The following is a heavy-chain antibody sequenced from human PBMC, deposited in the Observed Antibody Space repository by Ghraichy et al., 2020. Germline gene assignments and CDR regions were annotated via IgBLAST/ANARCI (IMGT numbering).Heavy chain of an antibody. CDR1: GGSFSGYY. CDR2: INHSGST. Sequence: SETLSLTCAVYGGSFSGYYWSWIRQPPGKGLEWIGEINHSGSTNYNPSLKSRVTISVETSKNQFSLKLSSVTAADTAVYYCARDSPVDAFDIWGQGTMVTVSS. D-gene: IGHD1-26*01. J-gene: IGHJ3*02. CDR3: ARDSPVDAFDI. V-gene: IGHV4-34*01.